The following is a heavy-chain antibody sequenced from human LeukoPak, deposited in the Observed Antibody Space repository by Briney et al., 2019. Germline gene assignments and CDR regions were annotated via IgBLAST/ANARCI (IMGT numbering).Heavy chain of an antibody. J-gene: IGHJ4*02. D-gene: IGHD6-19*01. Sequence: PGGSLRLSCAACGFTFSRYAMHWVRQAPGKGLEWVSAISGSGESTNYADSVKGRFTISRDNSKDTLYLQMNSLRADDTAVYYCAKAYSSVWYYFDYWGQGTLVTVSS. CDR2: ISGSGEST. V-gene: IGHV3-23*01. CDR1: GFTFSRYA. CDR3: AKAYSSVWYYFDY.